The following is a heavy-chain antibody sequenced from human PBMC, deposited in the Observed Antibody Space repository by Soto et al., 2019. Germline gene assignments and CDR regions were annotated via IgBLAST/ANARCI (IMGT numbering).Heavy chain of an antibody. Sequence: SETLSLTCTVSGGSISSYYWSWIRQPPGKGLEWIGYIYYSGSTNYNPSLKSRVTISVDTSKNQFSLKLSSVTAADTAVYYCARSPSSGWYGPLDYWGQGTLVTVSS. J-gene: IGHJ4*02. CDR2: IYYSGST. D-gene: IGHD6-19*01. V-gene: IGHV4-59*01. CDR1: GGSISSYY. CDR3: ARSPSSGWYGPLDY.